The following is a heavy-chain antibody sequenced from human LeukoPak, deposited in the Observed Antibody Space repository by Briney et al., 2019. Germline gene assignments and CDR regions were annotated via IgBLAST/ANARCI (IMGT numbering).Heavy chain of an antibody. V-gene: IGHV4-34*01. CDR3: ARVEVTRPYYYYYGMDV. CDR1: GGSFSGYY. D-gene: IGHD4-11*01. Sequence: SETLSLTCAVYGGSFSGYYWSWIRQPPGKGLEWIGEINHSGSTNYNPSLKSRVTILVDTSKNQFSLKLSSVTAADTAVYYCARVEVTRPYYYYYGMDVWGQGTTVTVSS. CDR2: INHSGST. J-gene: IGHJ6*02.